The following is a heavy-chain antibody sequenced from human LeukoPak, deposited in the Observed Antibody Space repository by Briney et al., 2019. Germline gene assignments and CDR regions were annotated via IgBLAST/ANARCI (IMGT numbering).Heavy chain of an antibody. J-gene: IGHJ4*02. Sequence: SETLSLTCAVYGGSFSGYYWSWIRQPPGKGLEWIGEINHSGLTNYNPSLKSRVTISVDTSKNQFSLKLSSVTAADRAVYYCASESVAVALPDYWGQGTLVTVSS. V-gene: IGHV4-34*01. CDR3: ASESVAVALPDY. D-gene: IGHD6-19*01. CDR2: INHSGLT. CDR1: GGSFSGYY.